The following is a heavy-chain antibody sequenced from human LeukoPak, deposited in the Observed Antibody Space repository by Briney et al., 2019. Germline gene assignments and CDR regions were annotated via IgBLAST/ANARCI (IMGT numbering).Heavy chain of an antibody. CDR1: GGTFSSYA. Sequence: PVKVSCKASGGTFSSYAISWVRQAPGQGLEWMGGIIPIFGTANYAQKFQGRVTITADESTSTAYMELSSLRSEDTAVYYCARGSGSYRTYYYYGMDVWGQGTTVTVSS. J-gene: IGHJ6*02. D-gene: IGHD1-26*01. V-gene: IGHV1-69*13. CDR3: ARGSGSYRTYYYYGMDV. CDR2: IIPIFGTA.